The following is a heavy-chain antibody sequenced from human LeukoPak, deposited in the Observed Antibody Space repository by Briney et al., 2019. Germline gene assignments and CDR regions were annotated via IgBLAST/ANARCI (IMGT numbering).Heavy chain of an antibody. D-gene: IGHD2-2*01. V-gene: IGHV4-39*01. CDR2: IYYSGST. J-gene: IGHJ6*02. CDR1: GGSISSSSYY. Sequence: SETLSLTCTVSGGSISSSSYYWGRIRQPPGKGLEWIGSIYYSGSTYYNPSLKSRVTISVDTSKNQFSLKLSSVTAADTAVYYCARTHCSSTSCYYYYGMDVWGQGTTVTVSS. CDR3: ARTHCSSTSCYYYYGMDV.